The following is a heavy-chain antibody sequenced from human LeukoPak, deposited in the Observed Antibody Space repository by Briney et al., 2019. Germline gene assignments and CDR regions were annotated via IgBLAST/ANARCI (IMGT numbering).Heavy chain of an antibody. J-gene: IGHJ6*02. V-gene: IGHV3-74*01. CDR3: ASAVDTAVIYYGMDV. CDR1: GFTFSHFW. CDR2: INSDGSDT. Sequence: PGGSLRLSCAASGFTFSHFWIHWVRQAPGKGLVWVSRINSDGSDTIYADSVKGRFTISRDNAKNSLYLQMNSLRAEDTAVYYCASAVDTAVIYYGMDVWGQGITVTVSS. D-gene: IGHD5-18*01.